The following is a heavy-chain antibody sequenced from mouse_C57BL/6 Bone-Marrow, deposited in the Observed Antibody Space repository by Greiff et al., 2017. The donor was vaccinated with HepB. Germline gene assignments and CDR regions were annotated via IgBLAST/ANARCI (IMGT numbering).Heavy chain of an antibody. V-gene: IGHV1-39*01. J-gene: IGHJ3*01. CDR3: ARSAAQGLAWFAY. CDR1: GYSFTDYN. D-gene: IGHD3-2*02. CDR2: INPNYGTT. Sequence: VQLKQSGPELVKPGASVKISCKASGYSFTDYNMNWVKQSNGKSLEWIGVINPNYGTTSYNHKFKGKATLTVDKSSSTAYMQLNSLTSEDSAVYYWARSAAQGLAWFAYWGQGTLVTVSA.